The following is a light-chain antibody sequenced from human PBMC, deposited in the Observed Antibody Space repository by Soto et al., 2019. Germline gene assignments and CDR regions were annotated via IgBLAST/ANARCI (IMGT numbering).Light chain of an antibody. CDR2: DAS. J-gene: IGKJ4*01. Sequence: IVLTQSPATLSFSPGEIATLSCRASQSVSTSLAWYQQKPGQAPRLLISDASNRATGVPARFSGSGSGTGFTLTISSLEPEDFAVYYCQQRYNWPLTFGGGTKVDIK. CDR3: QQRYNWPLT. CDR1: QSVSTS. V-gene: IGKV3-11*01.